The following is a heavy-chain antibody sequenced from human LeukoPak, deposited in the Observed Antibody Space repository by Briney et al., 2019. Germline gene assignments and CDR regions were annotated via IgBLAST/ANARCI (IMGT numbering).Heavy chain of an antibody. D-gene: IGHD3-22*01. V-gene: IGHV4-59*08. Sequence: SETLSLTCTVSGGSISSYSWNWIRQPPGKGLEWIGYIYYRGSTNNNPSLKSRVTISVDTSKNQFSLKLSSVTAADTAVYYCAGSSALDAFDIWGQGTMVTVSS. CDR3: AGSSALDAFDI. J-gene: IGHJ3*02. CDR1: GGSISSYS. CDR2: IYYRGST.